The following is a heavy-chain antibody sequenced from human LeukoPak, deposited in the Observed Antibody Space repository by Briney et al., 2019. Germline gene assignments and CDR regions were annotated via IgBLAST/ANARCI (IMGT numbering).Heavy chain of an antibody. CDR2: ISSSSSYI. CDR1: GFTFSSYS. CDR3: ARVSGYAFDI. J-gene: IGHJ3*02. Sequence: GGSLRLSCAASGFTFSSYSMNWVRQAPGKGLEWVSSISSSSSYIYCADSAKGRFTISRDNAKNSLYLQMNSLRAEDTAVYYCARVSGYAFDIWGQGTMVTVSS. V-gene: IGHV3-21*01.